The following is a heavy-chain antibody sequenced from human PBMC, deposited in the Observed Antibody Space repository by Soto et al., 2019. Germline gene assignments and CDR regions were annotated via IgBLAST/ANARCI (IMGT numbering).Heavy chain of an antibody. Sequence: QVQLVQSGAEVKKPGASVKVSCKASGYTFTGYYMHWVRQAPGQGLEWMGWINPNIGGTNYAQKFQGWVTMTRDTSISTAYMELSRLRSDDTAVYYCARGRPDCSGGSCYSGSDYWGQGTLVTVSS. D-gene: IGHD2-15*01. CDR1: GYTFTGYY. CDR3: ARGRPDCSGGSCYSGSDY. J-gene: IGHJ4*02. CDR2: INPNIGGT. V-gene: IGHV1-2*04.